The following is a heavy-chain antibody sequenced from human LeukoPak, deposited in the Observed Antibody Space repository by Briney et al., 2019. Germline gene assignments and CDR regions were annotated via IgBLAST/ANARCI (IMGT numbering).Heavy chain of an antibody. CDR2: IYYSGST. CDR1: SGLSSSFY. D-gene: IGHD3-16*01. CDR3: ARKGVSDLYYFDS. V-gene: IGHV4-59*08. J-gene: IGHJ4*02. Sequence: SETLSLTCTVSSGLSSSFYWSWIRQPPGKGLEWMGNIYYSGSTNYNSSLKSRVTISVDTSKNQISLKLRSVTAADTAVYYCARKGVSDLYYFDSWGQGTLVTVSS.